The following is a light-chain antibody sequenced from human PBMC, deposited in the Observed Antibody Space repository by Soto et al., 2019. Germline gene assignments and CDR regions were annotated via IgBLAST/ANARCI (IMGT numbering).Light chain of an antibody. V-gene: IGLV2-14*01. CDR1: SSDVGGYNY. Sequence: QSALTQPASVSVSPGQSITVSCTGTSSDVGGYNYVSWYQQHPGKAPRLMIYDVTNRPSGVSNRFSGSKSGNTASLTISGLQAEDEADYYCSSYRRGSTYVFGTGTKLTVL. CDR2: DVT. CDR3: SSYRRGSTYV. J-gene: IGLJ1*01.